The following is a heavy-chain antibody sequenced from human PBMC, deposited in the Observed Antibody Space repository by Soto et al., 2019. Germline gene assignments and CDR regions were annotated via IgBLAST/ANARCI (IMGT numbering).Heavy chain of an antibody. Sequence: EVQLVESGGGLVQPGGSLRLSCVVSGFTLSDHYIDWVRQAPGKGLEWVGRTKNKAQRYITEYAASVKGRFTISRDDSENSVYLQMNSLKTEDTAVYYCVRWDSGNPENWGQGTLVTVSS. CDR3: VRWDSGNPEN. CDR2: TKNKAQRYIT. J-gene: IGHJ4*02. V-gene: IGHV3-72*01. CDR1: GFTLSDHY. D-gene: IGHD1-26*01.